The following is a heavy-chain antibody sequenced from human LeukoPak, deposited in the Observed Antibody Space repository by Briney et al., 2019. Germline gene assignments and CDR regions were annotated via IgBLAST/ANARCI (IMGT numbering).Heavy chain of an antibody. CDR3: ARVGGFGELLSSLDY. V-gene: IGHV1-69*01. CDR2: IIPIFGTA. D-gene: IGHD3-10*01. Sequence: GASVRVSCKASGGTFSSYAISWVRQAPGQGLEWMGGIIPIFGTANYAQKFQGRVTITADESTSTAYMELSSLRSEDTAVYYCARVGGFGELLSSLDYWGQGTLVTVSS. CDR1: GGTFSSYA. J-gene: IGHJ4*02.